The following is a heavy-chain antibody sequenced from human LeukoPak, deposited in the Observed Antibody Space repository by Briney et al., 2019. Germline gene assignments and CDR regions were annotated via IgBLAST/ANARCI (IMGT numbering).Heavy chain of an antibody. CDR3: ARVPPNEYSGSRRVKGTSSADWFDP. V-gene: IGHV1-2*02. CDR1: GYTFTGYY. CDR2: INPNSGGT. J-gene: IGHJ5*02. D-gene: IGHD1-26*01. Sequence: ASVKVSCKASGYTFTGYYMHWVRQAPGQGLEWMGWINPNSGGTNYAQKFQGRVTMTRDTSISTAYMELSRLRSDDTAVYYCARVPPNEYSGSRRVKGTSSADWFDPWGQGTLVTVSS.